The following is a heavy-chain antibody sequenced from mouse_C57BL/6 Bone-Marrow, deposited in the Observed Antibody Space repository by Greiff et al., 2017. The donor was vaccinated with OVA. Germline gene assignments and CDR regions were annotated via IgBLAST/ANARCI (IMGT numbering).Heavy chain of an antibody. CDR1: GYTFTSYG. Sequence: VQLQQSGAELARPGASVKLSCKASGYTFTSYGISWVKQSTGQGLEWIGEIYPRSGNTYYNEKFKGKATLTADKSSSTAYMELRSLTSEDSAVYFCARYYDYPWFAYWGQGTLVTVSA. CDR3: ARYYDYPWFAY. D-gene: IGHD2-4*01. CDR2: IYPRSGNT. V-gene: IGHV1-81*01. J-gene: IGHJ3*01.